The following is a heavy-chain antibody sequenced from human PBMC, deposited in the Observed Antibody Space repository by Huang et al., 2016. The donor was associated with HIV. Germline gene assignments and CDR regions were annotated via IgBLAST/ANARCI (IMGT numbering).Heavy chain of an antibody. J-gene: IGHJ3*02. D-gene: IGHD3-22*01. CDR3: ARMFKYDSGGYWGNDAFDI. Sequence: QVQLQQWGAELLKPSETLSLPCAVSGGSFSGHYWTWIRQPPGGGREWSGEISDSGSTTYNPSLKSRVTISGDTSQSQFSLKLNSVTAAETAIYYCARMFKYDSGGYWGNDAFDIWGQGTMVTVSS. CDR1: GGSFSGHY. CDR2: ISDSGST. V-gene: IGHV4-34*02.